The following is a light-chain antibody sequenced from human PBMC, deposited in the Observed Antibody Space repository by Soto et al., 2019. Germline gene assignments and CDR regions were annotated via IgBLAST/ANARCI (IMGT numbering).Light chain of an antibody. CDR1: QSLLYSNGANY. CDR2: LAS. Sequence: EIVLTQSPLSLAVTPGEPASISCRSSQSLLYSNGANYLDWYLQRPVQSPQLLIFLASNGASGYPDRFSGSGSGTDFTLKISRVEAEDVGIYYCMQALQDRTFGPGTRVEFK. CDR3: MQALQDRT. V-gene: IGKV2-28*01. J-gene: IGKJ1*01.